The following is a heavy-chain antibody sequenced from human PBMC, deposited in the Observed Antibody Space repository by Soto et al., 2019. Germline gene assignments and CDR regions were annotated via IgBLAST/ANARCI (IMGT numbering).Heavy chain of an antibody. CDR3: ARGGQWLVQRYFDY. CDR1: GFTFSSYW. V-gene: IGHV3-7*05. CDR2: IKQDGSEK. J-gene: IGHJ4*02. D-gene: IGHD6-19*01. Sequence: PGGSLRLSCAASGFTFSSYWMSWVRQAPGKGLEWVANIKQDGSEKYYVDSVKGRFTISRDNAKNSLYLQMNSLRAEDTAVYYCARGGQWLVQRYFDYRGQGTLVTVSS.